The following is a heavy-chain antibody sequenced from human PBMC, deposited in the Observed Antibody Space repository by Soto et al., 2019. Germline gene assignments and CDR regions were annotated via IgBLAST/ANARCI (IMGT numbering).Heavy chain of an antibody. Sequence: TLSLTCAVSGVSISSTDYSWSWIRKPPGKGLEWIGYIYHSGSTVYNPSLKSRVTISLERSQNQFSLKLTSVTAADTAVYYGASDYTLRSYRFDDWGQGTLVTVSS. J-gene: IGHJ4*02. CDR1: GVSISSTDYS. CDR3: ASDYTLRSYRFDD. V-gene: IGHV4-30-2*01. CDR2: IYHSGST. D-gene: IGHD3-10*01.